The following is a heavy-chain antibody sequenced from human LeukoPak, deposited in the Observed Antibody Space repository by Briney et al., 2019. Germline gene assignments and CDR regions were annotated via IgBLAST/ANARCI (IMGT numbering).Heavy chain of an antibody. CDR3: ARNPTAMTGTVDY. J-gene: IGHJ4*02. D-gene: IGHD6-19*01. CDR2: INSDGSSA. V-gene: IGHV3-74*01. Sequence: GGSLRLSCAASGFTFSSYWMHWVRQAPGKGLVWVSRINSDGSSASYADSVKGRFTISRDNAKNTLYLQMNSLRAEDTAVYYCARNPTAMTGTVDYWGQGTLVTVSS. CDR1: GFTFSSYW.